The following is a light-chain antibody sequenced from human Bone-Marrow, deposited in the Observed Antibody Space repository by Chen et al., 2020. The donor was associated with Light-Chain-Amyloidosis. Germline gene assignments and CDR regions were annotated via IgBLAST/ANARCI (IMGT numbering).Light chain of an antibody. CDR2: DAS. Sequence: ILLTQSPDTLSLSPGERATLSCRASQTLATRSVAWYQHRPGQVPRLPISDASSRAADIPDRFTGSGSGTDFTLTISRLEPEDFAVYYCQQYVTSPRTFGQGTRL. J-gene: IGKJ2*01. CDR1: QTLATRS. V-gene: IGKV3-20*01. CDR3: QQYVTSPRT.